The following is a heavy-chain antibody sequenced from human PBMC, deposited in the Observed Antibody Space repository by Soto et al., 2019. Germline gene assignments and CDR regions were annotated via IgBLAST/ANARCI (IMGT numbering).Heavy chain of an antibody. D-gene: IGHD3-22*01. CDR3: ARTKYYYDGGGSYYLYFFDY. Sequence: PSETLSLTCTVSGGSISSGDYYWSWVRQPPGKGLQWIGYISFSGSTYYNPSLKSRVTVSVDTSENHFSLNLNSVTAADTAVYFCARTKYYYDGGGSYYLYFFDYWGQGTLVTVSS. CDR1: GGSISSGDYY. J-gene: IGHJ4*02. CDR2: ISFSGST. V-gene: IGHV4-30-4*01.